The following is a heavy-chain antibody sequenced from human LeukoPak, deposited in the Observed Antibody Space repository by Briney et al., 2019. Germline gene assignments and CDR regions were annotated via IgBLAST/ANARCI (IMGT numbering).Heavy chain of an antibody. Sequence: GGSLRLSCVASEFTFSNYWLHWVRQAPGKGPVWVSRINSDGSNTNYADSVKGRSTISRDKAKNTVYLQMNSLRVEDTAIYYCARGGFGHNMDVWGKGTTVTVSS. V-gene: IGHV3-74*01. J-gene: IGHJ6*03. CDR3: ARGGFGHNMDV. CDR1: EFTFSNYW. CDR2: INSDGSNT. D-gene: IGHD3-3*01.